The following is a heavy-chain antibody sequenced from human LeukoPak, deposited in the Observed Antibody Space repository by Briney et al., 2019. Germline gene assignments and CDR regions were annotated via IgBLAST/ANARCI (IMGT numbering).Heavy chain of an antibody. D-gene: IGHD2-2*01. Sequence: PSESLSLTCAVSGVSISGSYYYWGWVRQPPGRGRGWSVNIYYSGSTYYNTSRQSRLTISKKTSKNQFSRRRTSVTAARTAVYYCARDRTSINWFDPWGQGTLVTVSS. CDR1: GVSISGSYYY. CDR3: ARDRTSINWFDP. CDR2: IYYSGST. V-gene: IGHV4-39*07. J-gene: IGHJ5*02.